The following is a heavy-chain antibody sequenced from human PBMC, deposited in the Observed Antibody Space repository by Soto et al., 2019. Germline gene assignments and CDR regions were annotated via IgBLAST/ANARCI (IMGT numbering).Heavy chain of an antibody. Sequence: SETLSLTCTFSLDSISSGTNYCAWIRQPPGKGLEWIANIYYSGSTFYNPSLKSRVTISLDTSKNQFSLKLRSVTAADTAVYYCATNEEGWYFEYRGQRPIVIVSS. V-gene: IGHV4-39*01. CDR2: IYYSGST. J-gene: IGHJ4*02. CDR3: ATNEEGWYFEY. CDR1: LDSISSGTNY.